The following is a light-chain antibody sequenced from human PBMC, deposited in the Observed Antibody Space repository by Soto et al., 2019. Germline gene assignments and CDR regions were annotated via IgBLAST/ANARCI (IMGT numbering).Light chain of an antibody. V-gene: IGLV1-47*01. CDR1: NSNIGSNY. CDR3: AAWDDSLSVNYV. Sequence: QLVLTQPPSASGTPGQRVTISCSGSNSNIGSNYVYWYQQLPGTAPKLLIYRNNQRPSGVPDRFSGSKSDTSASLAISGLRSEDEADYYCAAWDDSLSVNYVFGTGTKLTVL. J-gene: IGLJ1*01. CDR2: RNN.